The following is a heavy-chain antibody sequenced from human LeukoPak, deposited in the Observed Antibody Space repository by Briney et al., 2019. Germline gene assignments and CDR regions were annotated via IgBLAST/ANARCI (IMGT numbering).Heavy chain of an antibody. CDR1: GYTFTGYY. V-gene: IGHV1-2*02. CDR3: ARDQGWPRPAFWFDP. CDR2: INPNSGGT. Sequence: GASVKVSCKASGYTFTGYYMHWVRQAPGQGLEWMGWINPNSGGTNYAQKFQGRVTMTRDTSISTAYMELSRLRSDDTAVYYCARDQGWPRPAFWFDPRGQGTLVTVSS. D-gene: IGHD5-24*01. J-gene: IGHJ5*02.